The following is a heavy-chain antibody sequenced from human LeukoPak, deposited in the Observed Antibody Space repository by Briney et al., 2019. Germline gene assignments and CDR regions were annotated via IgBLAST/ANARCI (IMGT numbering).Heavy chain of an antibody. Sequence: NPGGSLRLSCAASGFTFSSYSMNWVRQAPGKGLEWVSSISSSSSYIYYADSVKGRFTISRDNAKNSLYLQMNSLRAEDTAVYYCARDMVGYCSGGSCQLDYWGQGTLVTVSS. D-gene: IGHD2-15*01. V-gene: IGHV3-21*01. CDR1: GFTFSSYS. CDR2: ISSSSSYI. J-gene: IGHJ4*02. CDR3: ARDMVGYCSGGSCQLDY.